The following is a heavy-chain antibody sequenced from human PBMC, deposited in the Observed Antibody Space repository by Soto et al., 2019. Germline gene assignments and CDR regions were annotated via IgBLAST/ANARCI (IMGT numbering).Heavy chain of an antibody. Sequence: PSETLSLTCTVSGGSISSYYWSWIRQPPGKGLEWIGYIYYSGSTNYNPSLKSRVTISVDTSKNQFSLKLSSVTAADTAVYYCARHATILGVTEWGQGTLVTVSS. D-gene: IGHD5-12*01. V-gene: IGHV4-59*08. CDR2: IYYSGST. J-gene: IGHJ4*02. CDR3: ARHATILGVTE. CDR1: GGSISSYY.